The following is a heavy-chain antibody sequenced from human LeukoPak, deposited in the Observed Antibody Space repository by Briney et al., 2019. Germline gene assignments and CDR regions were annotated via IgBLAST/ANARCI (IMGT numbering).Heavy chain of an antibody. D-gene: IGHD4-17*01. CDR1: GGSISSSSYY. CDR2: IYYSGST. Sequence: PSETLSLTCTVSGGSISSSSYYWGWIRQPPGKGLEWIGSIYYSGSTYYNPSLKSRVTISVDTSKNQFSLKLSSVTAADTAVYYCAREWNGDYVFDYWGQGTLVTVSS. J-gene: IGHJ4*02. V-gene: IGHV4-39*07. CDR3: AREWNGDYVFDY.